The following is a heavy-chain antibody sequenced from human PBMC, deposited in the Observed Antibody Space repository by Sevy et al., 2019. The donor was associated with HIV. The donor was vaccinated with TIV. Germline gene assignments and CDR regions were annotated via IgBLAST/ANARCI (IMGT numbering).Heavy chain of an antibody. CDR2: IGSSSSYI. Sequence: GGSLRLSCAASGFTFSSYNMNWVRQAPGKGLEWVSSIGSSSSYIYYADSVKGRFTVYRDNAKNSLYLQMNSLRAEDTAVYYCARVVAYCTGGSCFPGYYYGMDVWGQGTTVTVSS. D-gene: IGHD2-15*01. J-gene: IGHJ6*02. CDR1: GFTFSSYN. CDR3: ARVVAYCTGGSCFPGYYYGMDV. V-gene: IGHV3-21*06.